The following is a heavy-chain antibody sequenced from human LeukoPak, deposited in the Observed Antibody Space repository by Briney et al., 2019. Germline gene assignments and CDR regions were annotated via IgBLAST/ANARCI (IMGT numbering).Heavy chain of an antibody. CDR2: IYYSGST. Sequence: PSETLSLTCTVSGGSISSYYWSWIRQPPGKGLEWIGYIYYSGSTNYNPSLKSRVTISVDTSKNQFSLKLSSVTAADTAVYYCAREYEMVRGVSQFDYWGQGTLVTVSS. CDR1: GGSISSYY. CDR3: AREYEMVRGVSQFDY. J-gene: IGHJ4*02. D-gene: IGHD3-10*01. V-gene: IGHV4-59*12.